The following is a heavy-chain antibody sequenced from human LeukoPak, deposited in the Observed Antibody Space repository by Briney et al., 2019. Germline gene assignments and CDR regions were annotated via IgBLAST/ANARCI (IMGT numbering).Heavy chain of an antibody. J-gene: IGHJ3*02. V-gene: IGHV4-59*01. CDR2: IYYSGST. CDR1: GGSISSYY. CDR3: AREKTTVTTNAFDI. D-gene: IGHD4-17*01. Sequence: SETLSLTCTVSGGSISSYYWSWIRQPPGKGLEWIGYIYYSGSTNYNPSLKSRVTISVDTSKNQFSLKLSSVTAADTAVYYCAREKTTVTTNAFDIWAKGQWSPSLQ.